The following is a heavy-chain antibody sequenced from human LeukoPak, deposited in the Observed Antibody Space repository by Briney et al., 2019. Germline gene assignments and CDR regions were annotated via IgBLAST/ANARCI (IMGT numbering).Heavy chain of an antibody. CDR1: GFTISSYW. Sequence: GGSLRLSXAASGFTISSYWMSWVRQDPGKGLEWVANIRQDGGQTYYVDSVKGRFTISRDNAKNSLYLQVNSLRAEDTAVYYCARDKHNPGSAFDIWGQGTMLTVSS. CDR3: ARDKHNPGSAFDI. V-gene: IGHV3-7*01. J-gene: IGHJ3*02. D-gene: IGHD5-24*01. CDR2: IRQDGGQT.